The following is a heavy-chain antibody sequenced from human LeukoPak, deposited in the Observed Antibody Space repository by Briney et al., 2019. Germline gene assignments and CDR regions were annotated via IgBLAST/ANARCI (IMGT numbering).Heavy chain of an antibody. D-gene: IGHD3-9*01. CDR1: GGSISSGSYY. J-gene: IGHJ4*02. Sequence: SETLSLTCTVSGGSISSGSYYWSWIRQPAGKGLEWIGRIYTSGSTNHNPSLKSRVTISVDTSKNQFSLKLSSVTAADTAVYYCARGGSYYDILTGLEYWGQGTLVTVSS. CDR3: ARGGSYYDILTGLEY. CDR2: IYTSGST. V-gene: IGHV4-61*02.